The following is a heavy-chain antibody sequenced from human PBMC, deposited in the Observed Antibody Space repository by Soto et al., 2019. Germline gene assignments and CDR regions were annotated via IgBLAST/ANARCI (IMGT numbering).Heavy chain of an antibody. CDR2: LSVGGGVST. D-gene: IGHD3-10*01. J-gene: IGHJ5*02. V-gene: IGHV3-23*01. Sequence: WGFLRLTCAFSGFTFSIYAMTWVRQAPGGGLEWVSGLSVGGGVSTYYADSVKGRFTISRENSMNTLYLQMKSLRAEDTAVYYCAKDATSMVRGVNNWFDPWGQGTMVTVSS. CDR1: GFTFSIYA. CDR3: AKDATSMVRGVNNWFDP.